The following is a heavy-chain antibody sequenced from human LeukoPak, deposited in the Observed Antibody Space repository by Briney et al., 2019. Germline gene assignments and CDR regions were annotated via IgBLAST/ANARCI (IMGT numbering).Heavy chain of an antibody. V-gene: IGHV4-34*01. D-gene: IGHD4-23*01. CDR2: INHSGST. J-gene: IGHJ4*02. Sequence: SETLSLTCAVYGGSFSGYYWSWIRQPPGKGLEWIGEINHSGSTNYNPSLKSRVTISVDTSKNQFSLKLSSVTAADTAVYYRARAPPVVTPFGYYFDYWGQGTLVTVSS. CDR1: GGSFSGYY. CDR3: ARAPPVVTPFGYYFDY.